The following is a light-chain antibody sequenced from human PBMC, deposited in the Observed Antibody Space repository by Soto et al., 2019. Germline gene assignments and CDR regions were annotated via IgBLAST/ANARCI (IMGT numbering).Light chain of an antibody. CDR3: QPHLLSRWT. CDR2: GAS. CDR1: QSVSSSY. Sequence: EFVLTQSPGTLSLSPGERATLSCRASQSVSSSYLAWYQQKPGQAPRLLIYGASSRATGIPDRFSGSGSGTHFALTISRLEPEDFAVYYCQPHLLSRWTLGQGTKVEI. V-gene: IGKV3-20*01. J-gene: IGKJ1*01.